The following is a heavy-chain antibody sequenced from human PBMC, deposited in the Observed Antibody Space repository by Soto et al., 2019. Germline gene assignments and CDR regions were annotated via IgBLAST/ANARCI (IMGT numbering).Heavy chain of an antibody. CDR2: IIPIFGTA. D-gene: IGHD1-26*01. Sequence: SVKVSCKASGGTFSSYAISWVRQAPGQGLEWMGGIIPIFGTANYAQKFQGRVTITADESTSTAYMELSSLRSEDTAVYYCARVGQWELLVADFDYWGQGTLVTV. CDR1: GGTFSSYA. J-gene: IGHJ4*02. V-gene: IGHV1-69*13. CDR3: ARVGQWELLVADFDY.